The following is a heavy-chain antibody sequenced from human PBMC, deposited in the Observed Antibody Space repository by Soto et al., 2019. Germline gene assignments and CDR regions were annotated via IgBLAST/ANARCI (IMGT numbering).Heavy chain of an antibody. V-gene: IGHV1-69*01. J-gene: IGHJ3*02. CDR2: VIPSYNTA. CDR1: GGTFSNAA. Sequence: QLQLVQSGAEVKKPGSSVKVSCKASGGTFSNAAISWVRQAPGQGLQWLGGVIPSYNTALYKQSFQGRATITADESTNTGYMERTAVTADATGTYSSASDSGRAQSLGSEAFDISGHGTMIMVSS. CDR3: ASDSGRAQSLGSEAFDI.